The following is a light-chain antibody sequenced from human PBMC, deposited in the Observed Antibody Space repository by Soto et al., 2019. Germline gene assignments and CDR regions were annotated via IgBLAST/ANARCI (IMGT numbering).Light chain of an antibody. Sequence: QSVLTQPPGVSEAPRQRGTISCTGSTSSIGNNAVHWFQQFPGKAPKLLVYYDDLVPSGVSARFSGSKSGTSASLAISGLQSEDEAYYYCAAWDDSLNTYVFGPGTKVTVL. CDR1: TSSIGNNA. CDR3: AAWDDSLNTYV. CDR2: YDD. J-gene: IGLJ1*01. V-gene: IGLV1-36*01.